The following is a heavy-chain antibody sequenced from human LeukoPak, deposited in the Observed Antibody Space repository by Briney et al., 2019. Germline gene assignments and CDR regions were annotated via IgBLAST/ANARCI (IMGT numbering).Heavy chain of an antibody. Sequence: SVKVSCKASGGTFSSYAISWVRQAPGQGLEWMGGIIPIFGTANYAQKFQGRVTITADESTSTAYMELSSLRSEDTAVYYCARRLVIPGGFDYGGHGTLVTVSS. J-gene: IGHJ4*01. D-gene: IGHD3-9*01. CDR1: GGTFSSYA. CDR2: IIPIFGTA. CDR3: ARRLVIPGGFDY. V-gene: IGHV1-69*01.